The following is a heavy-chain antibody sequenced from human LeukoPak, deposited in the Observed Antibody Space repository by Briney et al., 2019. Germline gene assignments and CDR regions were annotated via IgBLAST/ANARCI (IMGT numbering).Heavy chain of an antibody. CDR3: ARVPNYYYYYMDV. CDR2: IYHSGST. CDR1: GGSISSSNW. V-gene: IGHV4-4*02. J-gene: IGHJ6*03. Sequence: NTSETLSLTCAVSGGSISSSNWWSWVRQPPGKGLEWIGEIYHSGSTNYNPSLKSRVTISVDTSKNQFSLKLSSVTAADTAVYYCARVPNYYYYYMDVWGKGTTVTVSS.